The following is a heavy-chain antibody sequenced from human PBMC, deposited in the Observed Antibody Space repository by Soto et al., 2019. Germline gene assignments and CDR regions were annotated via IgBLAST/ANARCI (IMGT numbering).Heavy chain of an antibody. J-gene: IGHJ4*02. CDR1: GGSISSYY. Sequence: TSQILSLTCTVSGGSISSYYWSWIRQPPGKGLEWIGYIYYSGSTNYNPSLKSRVTISVDTSKNQFSLKLSSVTAADTAVYYCARSDGRYWGQGTLVTVSS. V-gene: IGHV4-59*01. CDR3: ARSDGRY. CDR2: IYYSGST.